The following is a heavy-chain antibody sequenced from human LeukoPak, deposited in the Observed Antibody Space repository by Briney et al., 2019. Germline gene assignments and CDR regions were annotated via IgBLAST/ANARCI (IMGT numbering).Heavy chain of an antibody. CDR2: ISGSGNI. J-gene: IGHJ5*02. Sequence: SGTLSLTCTVSGDSISSYYWNWIRRPPGRGLEWIGRISGSGNINYNPSLKSRVTISVDTFKSQFSLKLNSVTAADTAVYYCAKREIEASYSTSGNWLDPWGQGTLVTVSS. CDR3: AKREIEASYSTSGNWLDP. CDR1: GDSISSYY. D-gene: IGHD3-10*01. V-gene: IGHV4-59*08.